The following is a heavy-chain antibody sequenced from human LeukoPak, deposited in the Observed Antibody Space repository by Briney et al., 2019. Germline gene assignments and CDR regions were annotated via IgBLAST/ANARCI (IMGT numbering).Heavy chain of an antibody. Sequence: SETLSLTCTVSGGSISSYYWSWIRQPAGKGLEWIGRICTSGSTNYNPSLKSRVTMSVDTSKNQFSLKLSSVTAADTAVYYCARDRGGGSYYYYCYYMDVWGRGTTVTVSS. CDR1: GGSISSYY. D-gene: IGHD1-26*01. CDR3: ARDRGGGSYYYYCYYMDV. J-gene: IGHJ6*03. CDR2: ICTSGST. V-gene: IGHV4-4*07.